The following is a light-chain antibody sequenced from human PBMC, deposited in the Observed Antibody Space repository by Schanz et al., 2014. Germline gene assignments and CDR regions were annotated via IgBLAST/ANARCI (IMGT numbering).Light chain of an antibody. CDR1: SSDVGSYNL. Sequence: QSALTQPASVSGSPGQSITISCTGTSSDVGSYNLVSWYQQHPGEAPKLLIYEGTKRPSGVSNRFSGSKSGNTASLTISGLQAEDEADYYCSSYTSSSTLEVFGGGTKLTVL. J-gene: IGLJ2*01. CDR2: EGT. CDR3: SSYTSSSTLEV. V-gene: IGLV2-14*02.